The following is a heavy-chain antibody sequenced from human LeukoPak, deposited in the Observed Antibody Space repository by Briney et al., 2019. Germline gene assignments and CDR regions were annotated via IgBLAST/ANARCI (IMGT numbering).Heavy chain of an antibody. CDR2: ISSSSSDI. CDR3: ARDSSYYGMDV. Sequence: PGGSLRLSCAASGFTFSSYEMNWVRQAPGKGLEWVSSISSSSSDIYNADSVKGRFTSSRDNAKNSLYLQMNSLRAEDTAVYYCARDSSYYGMDVWGQGTTVTVSS. CDR1: GFTFSSYE. V-gene: IGHV3-21*01. J-gene: IGHJ6*02.